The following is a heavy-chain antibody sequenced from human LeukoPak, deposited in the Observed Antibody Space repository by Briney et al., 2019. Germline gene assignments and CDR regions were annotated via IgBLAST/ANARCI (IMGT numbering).Heavy chain of an antibody. CDR3: ARDLEGYSGYAPDY. CDR2: IIPILGIA. D-gene: IGHD5-12*01. Sequence: SVKVSCKASGGTFSSYAISWVRQAPGQGLEWMGRIIPILGIANYAQKFQGRVTITADKSTSTAYMELSSPRSEDTAVYYCARDLEGYSGYAPDYWGRGTLVTVSS. J-gene: IGHJ4*02. CDR1: GGTFSSYA. V-gene: IGHV1-69*04.